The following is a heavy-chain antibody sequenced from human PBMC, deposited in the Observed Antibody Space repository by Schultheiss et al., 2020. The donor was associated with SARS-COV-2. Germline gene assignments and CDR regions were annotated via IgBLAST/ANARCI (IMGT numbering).Heavy chain of an antibody. CDR2: ISGSGGST. Sequence: GESLKISCAASGFTFSSYAMSWVRQAPGKGLEWVSAISGSGGSTYYADSVKGRFTISRDNSKNTLYLQMNSLRAEDTAVYYCAKDRVNWNYAGEYFQHWGHGTLVTVSS. CDR1: GFTFSSYA. CDR3: AKDRVNWNYAGEYFQH. J-gene: IGHJ1*01. D-gene: IGHD1-7*01. V-gene: IGHV3-23*01.